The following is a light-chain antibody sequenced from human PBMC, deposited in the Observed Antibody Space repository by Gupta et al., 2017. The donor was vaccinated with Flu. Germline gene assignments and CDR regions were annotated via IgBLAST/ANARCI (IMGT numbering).Light chain of an antibody. J-gene: IGLJ3*02. CDR3: AAWDDSLNGPNWV. CDR2: SNN. Sequence: QSVLTQPPSASGTPGQMVTISCSGSSPNIGSNTVNWYQQLPGTAAKLLIYSNNQRPSGVPDRFAGSKSGTSASLAISGLQSEDEADYYCAAWDDSLNGPNWVFGGGTKLTVL. CDR1: SPNIGSNT. V-gene: IGLV1-44*01.